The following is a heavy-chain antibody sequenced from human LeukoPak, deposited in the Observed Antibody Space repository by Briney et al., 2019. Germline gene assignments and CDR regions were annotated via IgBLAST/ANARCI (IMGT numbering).Heavy chain of an antibody. D-gene: IGHD2-15*01. CDR3: ARTNYCSGGSCYSGGWFDP. V-gene: IGHV4-59*01. Sequence: SETLSLTCTVSGDSISSYYWSWIRQPPGKGLEWIGFIYYSGSTNYNPALKSRVTISVDTSNNQFSLKLRSMTAADTAVYYCARTNYCSGGSCYSGGWFDPWGQGTLVTVSS. CDR1: GDSISSYY. J-gene: IGHJ5*02. CDR2: IYYSGST.